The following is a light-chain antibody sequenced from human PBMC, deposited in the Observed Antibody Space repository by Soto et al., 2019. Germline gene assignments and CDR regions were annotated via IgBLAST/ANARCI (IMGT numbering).Light chain of an antibody. V-gene: IGLV1-40*01. CDR2: GNS. Sequence: QSVLTQPPSVSGAPGQRDTISCTGSSSNIRAGYDVHWYQQVPGTAPKLLSYGNSNRPSGVPDRFSGSKSGTSASLAITGLQAEDEADYYCQSYDSSLSALYVFGTRTKLTVL. CDR1: SSNIRAGYD. J-gene: IGLJ1*01. CDR3: QSYDSSLSALYV.